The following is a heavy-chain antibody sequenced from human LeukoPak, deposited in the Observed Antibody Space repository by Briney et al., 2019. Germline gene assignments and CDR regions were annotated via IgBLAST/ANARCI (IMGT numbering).Heavy chain of an antibody. CDR1: GGSISSGGYS. CDR3: ASLTLRGGGGLDY. D-gene: IGHD2-15*01. Sequence: SETLSLTCVVSGGSISSGGYSWSWIRQPPGKGLEWIGYIYHSGSTYYNPSLKSRVTISVDTSKNQFSLKLSSVTAADTAVYYCASLTLRGGGGLDYWGQGTLVTVSS. V-gene: IGHV4-30-2*02. CDR2: IYHSGST. J-gene: IGHJ4*02.